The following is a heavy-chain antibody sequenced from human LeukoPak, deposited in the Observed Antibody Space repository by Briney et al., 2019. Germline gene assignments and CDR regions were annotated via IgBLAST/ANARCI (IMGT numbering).Heavy chain of an antibody. CDR2: INHSGST. CDR1: GGSFSGYY. J-gene: IGHJ4*02. D-gene: IGHD5-24*01. Sequence: KPSGTLSLTCAVYGGSFSGYYWSRIRQPPGKGLEWIGEINHSGSTNYNPSLKSRVTISVDTSKNQFSLKLSSVTAADTAVYYCARDEMATIGRALDYWGQGTLVTVSS. V-gene: IGHV4-34*01. CDR3: ARDEMATIGRALDY.